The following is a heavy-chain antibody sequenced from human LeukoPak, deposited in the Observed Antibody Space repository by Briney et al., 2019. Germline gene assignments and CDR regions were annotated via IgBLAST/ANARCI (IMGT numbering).Heavy chain of an antibody. V-gene: IGHV4-30-2*01. J-gene: IGHJ4*02. Sequence: SETLSLTCAVSGGSISSSGYSWSWIRQPPGKGLEWIGYIYHSGSTYYNPSLKSRVTISVDRSKNQFSLKLSSVTAADTAVYYCASIITTTGGFDYWGQGTLVTVSS. CDR3: ASIITTTGGFDY. CDR2: IYHSGST. CDR1: GGSISSSGYS. D-gene: IGHD4-4*01.